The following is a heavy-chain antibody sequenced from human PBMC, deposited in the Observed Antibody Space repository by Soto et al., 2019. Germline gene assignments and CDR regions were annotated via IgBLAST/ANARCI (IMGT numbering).Heavy chain of an antibody. J-gene: IGHJ4*02. CDR1: GFTFNNAW. CDR2: IKSTTDGGTT. D-gene: IGHD2-21*02. CDR3: ARLRSYGY. Sequence: EVQLVESGGGLVKPGGSLRLSCAASGFTFNNAWMNWVRQAPGRGLEWVGRIKSTTDGGTTEYAAPVKGRFTISRDDSENTLYLQMNSLKSGDTAVYYCARLRSYGYWGGGILVTVSS. V-gene: IGHV3-15*07.